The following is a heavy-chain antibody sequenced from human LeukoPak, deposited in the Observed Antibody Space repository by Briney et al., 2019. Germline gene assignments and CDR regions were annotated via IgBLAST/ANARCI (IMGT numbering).Heavy chain of an antibody. V-gene: IGHV4-4*07. CDR2: LYTSGGT. CDR3: ARSGSYANDAFHI. J-gene: IGHJ3*02. D-gene: IGHD1-26*01. Sequence: SETLSLTCTVSGGSISSYHWSWIRQPAGKGLEWIGRLYTSGGTNYNPSLKSRVSMSVDMSKSQFSLELNSVTAADTAVYYCARSGSYANDAFHIWGQGTMVTVSS. CDR1: GGSISSYH.